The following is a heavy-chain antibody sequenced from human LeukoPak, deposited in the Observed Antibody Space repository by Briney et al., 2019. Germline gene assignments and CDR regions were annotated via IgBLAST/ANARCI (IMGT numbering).Heavy chain of an antibody. D-gene: IGHD4-23*01. V-gene: IGHV3-48*04. J-gene: IGHJ5*02. Sequence: EGSLRLSCAASGFTFGSTGMNWVRQAPGKGLEWVSYISSATSTIYYADSVKGRFTISRDNAKNSLYLQMNSLRAEDTAAYYCARDVTYYGGDWFDPWGQGTLVTVSS. CDR2: ISSATSTI. CDR3: ARDVTYYGGDWFDP. CDR1: GFTFGSTG.